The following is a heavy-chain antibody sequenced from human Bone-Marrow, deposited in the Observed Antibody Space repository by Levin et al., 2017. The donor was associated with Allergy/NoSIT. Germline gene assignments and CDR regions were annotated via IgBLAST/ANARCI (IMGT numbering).Heavy chain of an antibody. J-gene: IGHJ5*02. Sequence: PSETLSLTCIVSGDSITSSYWSWIRQPPGKGLEWIGYIYYNGDTDSNPSLKSRVSISIDMSKNQFSLRLTYVTAADTAIYYCAKGAREFPSWGRGTLVTVSS. CDR1: GDSITSSY. CDR2: IYYNGDT. D-gene: IGHD3-10*01. V-gene: IGHV4-59*01. CDR3: AKGAREFPS.